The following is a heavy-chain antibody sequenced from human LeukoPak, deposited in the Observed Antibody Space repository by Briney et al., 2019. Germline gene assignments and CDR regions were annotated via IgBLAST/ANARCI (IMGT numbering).Heavy chain of an antibody. J-gene: IGHJ4*02. CDR2: ISGSAGST. CDR1: GFTFYSYA. Sequence: GGSLRLTCAAPGFTFYSYAMSWVRQTPGKGLEWVSAISGSAGSTYYADSVRGRFTISRDNSKNTLFLQMDSLRADDTAVYYCAKHLSGTTSGGSDYWGQGTLVTVSS. D-gene: IGHD3-10*01. V-gene: IGHV3-23*01. CDR3: AKHLSGTTSGGSDY.